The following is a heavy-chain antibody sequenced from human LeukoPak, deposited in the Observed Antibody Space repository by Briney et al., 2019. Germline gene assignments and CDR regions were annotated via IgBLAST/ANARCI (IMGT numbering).Heavy chain of an antibody. D-gene: IGHD5-24*01. CDR1: GGSFSGYY. CDR3: ARVVGGYNDKEYYFDY. V-gene: IGHV4-34*01. CDR2: INHSGST. Sequence: SETLSLTCAVYGGSFSGYYWSWIRQPPGKGLEWIGEINHSGSTNYNPSLKSRVTISVDTSENQFSLKLSSVTAADTAVYYCARVVGGYNDKEYYFDYWGQGTLVTVSS. J-gene: IGHJ4*02.